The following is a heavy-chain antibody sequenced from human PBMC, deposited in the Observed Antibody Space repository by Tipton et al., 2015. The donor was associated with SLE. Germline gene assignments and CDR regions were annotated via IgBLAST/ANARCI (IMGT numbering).Heavy chain of an antibody. Sequence: GLVKPSETLSLTCAVSGASISSGGHYWSWIRQHPEKGLEWIGYIYFSGSTYYNPSLKSRVSISVDTSENQFSLNLRSMTAADTAVYYCARVGDTAIVDYWGQGTLVTVSS. D-gene: IGHD5-18*01. CDR2: IYFSGST. J-gene: IGHJ4*02. CDR1: GASISSGGHY. CDR3: ARVGDTAIVDY. V-gene: IGHV4-31*11.